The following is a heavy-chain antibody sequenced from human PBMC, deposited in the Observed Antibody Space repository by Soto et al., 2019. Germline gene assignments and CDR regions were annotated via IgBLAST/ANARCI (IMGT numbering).Heavy chain of an antibody. CDR2: ISSNGGST. CDR1: GFTFSSYA. J-gene: IGHJ6*02. D-gene: IGHD6-13*01. V-gene: IGHV3-64D*08. Sequence: GGSLRLSCSASGFTFSSYAMHWVRQAPGKGLEYVSAISSNGGSTYYADSVKGRFTISRDNSKNTLYLQMSSLRAEDTAVSYCSSSSWYVRYYYYGMDVWGQGTTVTVSS. CDR3: SSSSWYVRYYYYGMDV.